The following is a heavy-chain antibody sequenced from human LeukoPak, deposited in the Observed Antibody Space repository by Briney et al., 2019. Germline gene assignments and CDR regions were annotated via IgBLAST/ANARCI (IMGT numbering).Heavy chain of an antibody. CDR2: IRNDGSDR. J-gene: IGHJ3*01. V-gene: IGHV3-30*02. CDR3: ARGPVQQPFDF. CDR1: GFTFSSSG. D-gene: IGHD6-13*01. Sequence: GGSLRLSCAASGFTFSSSGMHWVRQAPGKGLEWVAFIRNDGSDRYYADSVKGRFTISRDNSNYTLNLQMNSLRPEDTAVYHCARGPVQQPFDFWGQGTMVTVSS.